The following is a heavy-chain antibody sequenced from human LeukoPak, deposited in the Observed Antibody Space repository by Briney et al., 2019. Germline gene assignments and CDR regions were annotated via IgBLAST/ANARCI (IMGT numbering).Heavy chain of an antibody. CDR2: ISGSGGST. V-gene: IGHV3-23*01. CDR1: GFTFSSYA. CDR3: APDIVVVPASHDFHAFDI. D-gene: IGHD2-2*01. Sequence: GGSLRLSCAASGFTFSSYAMSWVRQAPGKGLEWVSAISGSGGSTYYADSVKGRFTISRDNSKNTLYLQMNSLRAEDTAVYYCAPDIVVVPASHDFHAFDIWGQGTMVTVSS. J-gene: IGHJ3*02.